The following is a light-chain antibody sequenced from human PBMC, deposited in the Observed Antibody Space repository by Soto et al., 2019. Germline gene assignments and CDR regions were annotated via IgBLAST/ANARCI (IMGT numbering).Light chain of an antibody. Sequence: ETVLTQSPGTLSLSPGERATLSCRASQSVTNSYLAWFQQKPGQAPRLLIFGALSRATGIPARFSGSGSGTDFTLTISSLEPEDFAVYYCQQRSNWPLTFGGGTKVDI. V-gene: IGKV3D-20*02. CDR3: QQRSNWPLT. J-gene: IGKJ4*01. CDR1: QSVTNSY. CDR2: GAL.